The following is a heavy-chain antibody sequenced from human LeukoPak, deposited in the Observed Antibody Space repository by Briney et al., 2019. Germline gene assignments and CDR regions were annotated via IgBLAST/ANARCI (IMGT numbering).Heavy chain of an antibody. CDR1: GFTFSSYG. V-gene: IGHV3-30*18. CDR2: ISYDGSNK. Sequence: PGGSLRLSCAASGFTFSSYGMHWVRQAPGKGLEWVAVISYDGSNKYYADSVKGRFTISRDNPKNTLYLQMNSLRAEDTAVYYCAKVRRDGYNYFDYWGQGTLVTVSS. CDR3: AKVRRDGYNYFDY. J-gene: IGHJ4*02. D-gene: IGHD5-24*01.